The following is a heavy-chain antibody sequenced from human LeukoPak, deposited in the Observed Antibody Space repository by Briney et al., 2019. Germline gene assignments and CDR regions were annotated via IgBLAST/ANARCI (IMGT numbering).Heavy chain of an antibody. CDR1: GYTFTDYY. J-gene: IGHJ3*02. Sequence: ASVKVSCQASGYTFTDYYMHWVRQAPGQGLEWMGWINPNSGGTYYAQKFQGRVTMTWDRSTTSTYMELSSLRSDDTAVYFCARDRRRITMVVDIWGQGTMVTVSS. CDR2: INPNSGGT. V-gene: IGHV1-2*02. D-gene: IGHD3-22*01. CDR3: ARDRRRITMVVDI.